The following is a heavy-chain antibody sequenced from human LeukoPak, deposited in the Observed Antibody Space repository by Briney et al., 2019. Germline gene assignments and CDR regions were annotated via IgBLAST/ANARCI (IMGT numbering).Heavy chain of an antibody. V-gene: IGHV3-7*01. CDR3: ARDSYYDSSGVGGYYYYYYGMDV. CDR2: IKQDGSEK. CDR1: GFTFSSYW. J-gene: IGHJ6*02. Sequence: GGSLRLSCAASGFTFSSYWMRWVRQAPGKGLEWVANIKQDGSEKYYVDSVKGRFTISRDNAKNSLYLQMNSLRAEDTAVYYCARDSYYDSSGVGGYYYYYYGMDVWGQGTTVTVSS. D-gene: IGHD3-22*01.